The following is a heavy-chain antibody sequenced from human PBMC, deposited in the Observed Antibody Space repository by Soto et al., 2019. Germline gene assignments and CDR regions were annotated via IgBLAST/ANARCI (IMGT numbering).Heavy chain of an antibody. CDR3: ANNYGDRIYLFDY. Sequence: GGSLRLSCAASGFTFSSYAMSWVRQAPGKGLEWVSAISGSGGSTYYADSVKGRFTISRDNSKNTLYLQMNSLRAEDTAIYYFANNYGDRIYLFDYWGQGTLVTVSS. D-gene: IGHD4-17*01. CDR2: ISGSGGST. V-gene: IGHV3-23*01. CDR1: GFTFSSYA. J-gene: IGHJ4*02.